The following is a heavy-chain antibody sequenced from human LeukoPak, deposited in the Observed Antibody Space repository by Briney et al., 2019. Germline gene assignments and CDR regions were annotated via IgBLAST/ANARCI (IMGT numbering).Heavy chain of an antibody. Sequence: SETLSLTCTVSGGSISSSSYYWGWIRQPPGKGLEWIGYIYYSGSTYYNPSLKSRVTISVDTSKNQFSLKLSSVTAADTAVYYCARAPATLHFDYWGQGTLVTVSS. CDR1: GGSISSSSYY. V-gene: IGHV4-31*03. CDR2: IYYSGST. CDR3: ARAPATLHFDY. D-gene: IGHD1-26*01. J-gene: IGHJ4*02.